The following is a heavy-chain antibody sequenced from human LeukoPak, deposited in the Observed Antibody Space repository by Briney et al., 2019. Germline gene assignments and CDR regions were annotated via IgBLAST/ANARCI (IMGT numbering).Heavy chain of an antibody. Sequence: GESLKISCKGSGYSFISYWIGWVRQMPGKGLEWMGIIYPGDSDTRYSPSFLGQVTISADKSISTAYLQWSSLKASDTAMYYCARRKFYYDSSGYYYSESNNWFDPWGQGTLVTVSS. CDR1: GYSFISYW. D-gene: IGHD3-22*01. V-gene: IGHV5-51*01. CDR2: IYPGDSDT. CDR3: ARRKFYYDSSGYYYSESNNWFDP. J-gene: IGHJ5*02.